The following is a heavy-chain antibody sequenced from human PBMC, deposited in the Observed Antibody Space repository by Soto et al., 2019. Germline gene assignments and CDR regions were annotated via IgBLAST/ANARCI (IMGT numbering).Heavy chain of an antibody. D-gene: IGHD3-22*01. J-gene: IGHJ3*02. CDR2: ISGSGGST. CDR1: GFTFSSYA. CDR3: ARGDYYDSSGPFSDAFDI. V-gene: IGHV3-23*01. Sequence: TGGSLRLSCAASGFTFSSYAMSWVRQAPGKGLEWVSAISGSGGSTYYADSVKGRFTISRDNSKNTLYLQMNSLRAEDTAMYYCARGDYYDSSGPFSDAFDIWGQGTMVTVSS.